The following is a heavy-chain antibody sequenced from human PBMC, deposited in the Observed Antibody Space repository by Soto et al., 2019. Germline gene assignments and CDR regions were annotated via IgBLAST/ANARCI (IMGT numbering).Heavy chain of an antibody. CDR1: GFTFSSYV. J-gene: IGHJ4*02. CDR2: ISYDGSNK. Sequence: PGGSMRVSCAASGFTFSSYVMHWVRQAPGKGLEWVAVISYDGSNKYYADSVKGRFTISRDNSKNTLYLQMNSLRAEDTAVYYCAKGLRGYCSGGSCYQGFDYWGQGTLVTVSS. CDR3: AKGLRGYCSGGSCYQGFDY. V-gene: IGHV3-30*18. D-gene: IGHD2-15*01.